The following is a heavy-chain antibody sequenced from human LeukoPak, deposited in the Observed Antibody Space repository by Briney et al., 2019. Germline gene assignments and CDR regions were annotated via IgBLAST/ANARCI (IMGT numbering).Heavy chain of an antibody. V-gene: IGHV3-11*01. CDR2: ISSSGSTI. J-gene: IGHJ6*03. D-gene: IGHD4-17*01. Sequence: GGSLRLSCAASGFTFSDYYMGWIRQAPGKGLEWVSYISSSGSTIYYADSVKGRFTISRDNAKNSLYLQMNSLRAEDTAVYYCARVGNGDYRYYFYMDVWGKGTTVTISS. CDR1: GFTFSDYY. CDR3: ARVGNGDYRYYFYMDV.